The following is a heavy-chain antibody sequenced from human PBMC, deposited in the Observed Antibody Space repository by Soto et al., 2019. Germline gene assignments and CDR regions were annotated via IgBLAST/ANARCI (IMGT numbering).Heavy chain of an antibody. CDR1: GYTFTSYV. CDR3: ASEGPPVLD. Sequence: QVQLVQSGAEVKKPGASVKVSCKASGYTFTSYVISWVRQAPGQGLEWMGWISAYTGNTNYAQKLKRRDTMTTDTSTSTAYMKMRSLRSDDTAVYYCASEGPPVLDCGQGTLVTVSS. CDR2: ISAYTGNT. J-gene: IGHJ4*02. V-gene: IGHV1-18*01.